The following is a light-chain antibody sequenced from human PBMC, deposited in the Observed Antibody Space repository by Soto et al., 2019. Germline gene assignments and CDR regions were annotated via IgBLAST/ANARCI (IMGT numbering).Light chain of an antibody. Sequence: EIELTQSPGTLSLSPGERATLSCRASQSVSSSYLAWYQQKPGQAPRLLSYGVSTRATGVPARFSGSGSGTDFTLTISSLQPEDFAVYYCHQYDNWWTFGQGTKVDIK. CDR1: QSVSSSY. CDR3: HQYDNWWT. CDR2: GVS. V-gene: IGKV3-20*01. J-gene: IGKJ1*01.